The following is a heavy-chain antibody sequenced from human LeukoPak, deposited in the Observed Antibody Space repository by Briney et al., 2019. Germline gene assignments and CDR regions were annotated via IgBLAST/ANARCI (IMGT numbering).Heavy chain of an antibody. CDR1: GFTFSNYN. CDR2: ISSSSSYI. Sequence: GGSLRLSWAASGFTFSNYNMNWVRQAAGKGLEWVSSISSSSSYIYYADSVKGRFTISRDNAKNSLYLQMNSLRDEDTAMYYCARDEGRGSTSCYEVWAFDIWGQGTMVTVSS. J-gene: IGHJ3*02. V-gene: IGHV3-21*01. CDR3: ARDEGRGSTSCYEVWAFDI. D-gene: IGHD2-2*01.